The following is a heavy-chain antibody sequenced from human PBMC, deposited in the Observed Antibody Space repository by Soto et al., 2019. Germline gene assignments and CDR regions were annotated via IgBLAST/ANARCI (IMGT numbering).Heavy chain of an antibody. CDR1: GGSVGGGGYY. V-gene: IGHV4-31*03. Sequence: PSETLSLACTVSGGSVGGGGYYWNWIRHHPGKGLEWIGYIYNSGSTYYNPYLKSRVFISADTSKNLLSLKLSSVTAADTAVYYCASQRAPYYFDYWGRGALVTVS. CDR2: IYNSGST. CDR3: ASQRAPYYFDY. J-gene: IGHJ4*02.